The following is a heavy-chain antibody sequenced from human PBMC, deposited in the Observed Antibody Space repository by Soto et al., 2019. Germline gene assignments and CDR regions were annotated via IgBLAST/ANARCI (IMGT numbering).Heavy chain of an antibody. D-gene: IGHD3-3*01. CDR1: AGSINSGGYH. CDR2: IFSGGCT. Sequence: SETLPLPCTVSAGSINSGGYHRSSIRQLPLRGLEWIGYIFSGGCTYNNPSLRGRATISADPSKQLFALSLHSVTAAHTAVYCCARAGGYDYCGLLFQVLGQGTMGT. CDR3: ARAGGYDYCGLLFQV. J-gene: IGHJ3*01. V-gene: IGHV4-31*03.